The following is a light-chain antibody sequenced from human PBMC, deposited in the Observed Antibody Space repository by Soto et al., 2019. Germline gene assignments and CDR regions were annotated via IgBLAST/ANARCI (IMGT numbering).Light chain of an antibody. Sequence: EIQMTQSPSSLSASVGDRVTITCRASQSISSYLNWYQQKPGKAPKLLIYAASSLQSGVPSRFSGSGSGTDFTLTISSLQPEDFATYYCQQSYSTPRTFGQGTMVDIK. J-gene: IGKJ1*01. CDR1: QSISSY. CDR3: QQSYSTPRT. CDR2: AAS. V-gene: IGKV1-39*01.